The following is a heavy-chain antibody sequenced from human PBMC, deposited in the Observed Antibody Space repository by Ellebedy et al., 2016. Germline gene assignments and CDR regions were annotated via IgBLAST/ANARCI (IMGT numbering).Heavy chain of an antibody. CDR2: IYYTGSP. V-gene: IGHV4-39*01. CDR3: ARSLAVVLMVYDS. D-gene: IGHD2-8*01. Sequence: SETLSLXCSVSGDTISSSRYYWGWIRQPPGKGLEWIGSIYYTGSPYYNLSLRSRVTISVETSKNQLSLKLTSVTATDTAVYYCARSLAVVLMVYDSWGQGTLVTVSS. J-gene: IGHJ4*02. CDR1: GDTISSSRYY.